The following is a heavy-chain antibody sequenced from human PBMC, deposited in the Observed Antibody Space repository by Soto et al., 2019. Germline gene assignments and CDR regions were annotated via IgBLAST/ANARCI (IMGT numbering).Heavy chain of an antibody. CDR2: IHGDGDYT. CDR3: VKNRGGGSSTNWSFAS. CDR1: GFTFSCCA. Sequence: EVQLLESGGGLVQPGGSLRLSCAASGFTFSCCAMSWVRQAPGKGLEWVSTIHGDGDYTHYTESVKGRFTISRDNSRNTLYLQMNSLRGDDTAVYYCVKNRGGGSSTNWSFASWGRGTLVTVSP. J-gene: IGHJ2*01. D-gene: IGHD1-26*01. V-gene: IGHV3-23*01.